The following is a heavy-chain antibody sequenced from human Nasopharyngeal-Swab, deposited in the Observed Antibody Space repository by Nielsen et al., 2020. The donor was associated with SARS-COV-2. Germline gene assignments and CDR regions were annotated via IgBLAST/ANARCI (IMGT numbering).Heavy chain of an antibody. Sequence: GESPKISCAASGFTFSSYWMSWVRQAPGKGLVWVSRINSDGSSTSYADSVKGRFTISRDNAKNTLYLQMNSLRAEDTAVYYCAREGKGAFDIWGQGTMVTVSS. CDR1: GFTFSSYW. CDR3: AREGKGAFDI. V-gene: IGHV3-74*01. CDR2: INSDGSST. J-gene: IGHJ3*02.